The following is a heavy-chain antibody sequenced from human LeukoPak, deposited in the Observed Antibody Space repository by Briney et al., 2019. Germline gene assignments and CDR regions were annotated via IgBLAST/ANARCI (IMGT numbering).Heavy chain of an antibody. J-gene: IGHJ5*02. D-gene: IGHD3-10*01. CDR2: IRGDDGNT. V-gene: IGHV1-18*01. CDR1: GYTFSNYG. Sequence: ASVKLSCKASGYTFSNYGISWVRQAPGQGLEWVGWIRGDDGNTNYAQKLQGRVTMTTDTSTSTAYMELRSLRSDDTAVYYCARVEYYGSGSQNWFDPWGQGTLVTVSS. CDR3: ARVEYYGSGSQNWFDP.